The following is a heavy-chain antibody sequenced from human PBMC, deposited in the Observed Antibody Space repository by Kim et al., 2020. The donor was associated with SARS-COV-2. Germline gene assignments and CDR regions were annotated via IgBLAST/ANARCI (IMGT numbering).Heavy chain of an antibody. J-gene: IGHJ1*01. CDR3: ASSVSTIARFFQH. CDR2: IYHSGST. V-gene: IGHV4-30-2*01. CDR1: GASISSTYYS. D-gene: IGHD2-2*01. Sequence: SETLSLTCAVSGASISSTYYSWSWIRQPPGKDLEWIGYIYHSGSTYYNPSLKSRVTISVDRSENQFSRTLTSVTAADTAVYYCASSVSTIARFFQHWGQGTQVTVSS.